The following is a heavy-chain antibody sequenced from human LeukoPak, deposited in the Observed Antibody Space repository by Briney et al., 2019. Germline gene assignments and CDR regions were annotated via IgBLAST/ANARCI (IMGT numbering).Heavy chain of an antibody. J-gene: IGHJ3*02. V-gene: IGHV4-59*01. CDR2: IYYSGST. CDR3: AREEVLVGATSAFDI. D-gene: IGHD1-26*01. CDR1: GGSISSYY. Sequence: SETLSLTCTVSGGSISSYYWSWIRQPPGKGLEWIGYIYYSGSTNYNPYLKSRVTISVDTSKNQFSLKLSSVTAADTAVYYCAREEVLVGATSAFDIWGQGTMVTVSS.